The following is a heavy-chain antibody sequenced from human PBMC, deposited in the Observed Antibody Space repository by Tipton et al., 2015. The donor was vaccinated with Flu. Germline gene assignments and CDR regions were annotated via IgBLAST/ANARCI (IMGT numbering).Heavy chain of an antibody. D-gene: IGHD2-8*01. CDR3: ARMYGPFNWFDP. Sequence: TLSLTCTVSGDSMRSDYFWGWIRQPPGKGLEWIGTIYSSGSTYFNPSLRSRVTISVDTSKHQFSLRLSSVTAADTAIYYCARMYGPFNWFDPWGQGTLVTVSS. CDR2: IYSSGST. J-gene: IGHJ5*02. CDR1: GDSMRSDYF. V-gene: IGHV4-38-2*02.